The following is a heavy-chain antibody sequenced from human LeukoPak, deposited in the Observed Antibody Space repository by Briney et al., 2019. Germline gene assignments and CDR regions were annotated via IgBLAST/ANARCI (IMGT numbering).Heavy chain of an antibody. CDR1: GFTFDDYA. CDR3: AKEAGIVVVPAASWFDP. V-gene: IGHV3-9*01. CDR2: ISWNSGSI. D-gene: IGHD2-2*01. J-gene: IGHJ5*02. Sequence: GRSLRLSCAASGFTFDDYAMHWVRQAPGKGLEWVSGISWNSGSIGYADSVKGRFTISRDNAKNSLYLQMNNLRAEDTALYYCAKEAGIVVVPAASWFDPWGQGTLVTVSS.